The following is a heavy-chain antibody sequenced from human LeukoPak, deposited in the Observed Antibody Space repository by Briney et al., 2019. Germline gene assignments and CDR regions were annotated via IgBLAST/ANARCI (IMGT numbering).Heavy chain of an antibody. Sequence: TGGSLRLSCAASGFTFSSHWMSWVRQAPGKGLEWVANIKQDASDKYYVDSVKGRFTISRDNAKNSLYLRMNSLRAEDTAVYFCARHSNKYDYDSSGHYRSFDCWGQGTLVTVSS. CDR2: IKQDASDK. CDR3: ARHSNKYDYDSSGHYRSFDC. V-gene: IGHV3-7*01. J-gene: IGHJ4*02. D-gene: IGHD3-22*01. CDR1: GFTFSSHW.